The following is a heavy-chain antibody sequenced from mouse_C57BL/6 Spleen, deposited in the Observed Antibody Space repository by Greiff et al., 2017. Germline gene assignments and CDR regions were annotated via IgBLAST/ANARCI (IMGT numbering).Heavy chain of an antibody. CDR3: ARRCPATTTVVATDYAMDY. J-gene: IGHJ4*01. Sequence: QVQLQQPGAELVKPGASVKLSCKASGYTFTSYWMQWVKQRPGQGLEWIGEIDPSDSYPNYNQKFKGKATLTVDTSSSADYMQLSCLTSEDAAVYYCARRCPATTTVVATDYAMDYWGQGTSVTVSS. V-gene: IGHV1-50*01. D-gene: IGHD1-1*01. CDR1: GYTFTSYW. CDR2: IDPSDSYP.